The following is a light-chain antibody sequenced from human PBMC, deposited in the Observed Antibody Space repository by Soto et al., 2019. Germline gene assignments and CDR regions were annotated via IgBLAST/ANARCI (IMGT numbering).Light chain of an antibody. CDR2: DVY. CDR3: SSFSRSTPFHV. Sequence: QSALTQPASVSGSPGHSIAISCTGVRTDVDGYDYVSWYQQHPGQAPQLIIYDVYNRPSGVSHRFSGPKSGDTASLTISELQADDEADYYCSSFSRSTPFHVFGTGTKLTVI. CDR1: RTDVDGYDY. V-gene: IGLV2-14*03. J-gene: IGLJ1*01.